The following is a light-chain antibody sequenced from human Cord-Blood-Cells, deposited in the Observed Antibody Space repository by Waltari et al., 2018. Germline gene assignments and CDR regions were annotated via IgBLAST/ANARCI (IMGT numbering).Light chain of an antibody. CDR3: QQYDNRAVT. V-gene: IGKV1-33*01. J-gene: IGKJ3*01. CDR2: DAS. Sequence: DIQMTQSPSSLSASVGDRVTITCQASQDISNYLNWYQQKPGKAPKLLIYDASNLETVVPSRFSGSGSGTDFTFTISSLQPEDIATYYCQQYDNRAVTFGPGTKVDIK. CDR1: QDISNY.